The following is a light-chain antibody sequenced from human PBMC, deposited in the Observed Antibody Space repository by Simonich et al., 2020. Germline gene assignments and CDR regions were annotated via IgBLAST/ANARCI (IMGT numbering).Light chain of an antibody. Sequence: QSALTQPASVSGSPGQSIPISCTGTSSDVVGYNYVSWYPPHPGNAPKLMIYDVRNRPSGVSNRVSGSKSGNTASLTISGLQAEDEADYYCSSYTSSSTVVFGGGTKLTVL. CDR3: SSYTSSSTVV. CDR1: SSDVVGYNY. J-gene: IGLJ2*01. V-gene: IGLV2-14*03. CDR2: DVR.